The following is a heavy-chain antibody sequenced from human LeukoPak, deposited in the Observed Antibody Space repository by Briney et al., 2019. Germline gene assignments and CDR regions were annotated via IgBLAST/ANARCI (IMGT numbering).Heavy chain of an antibody. CDR3: ARDRVSGWFDP. CDR2: IYDSGRS. V-gene: IGHV4-31*03. CDR1: VGSISSGAYY. J-gene: IGHJ5*02. D-gene: IGHD3-10*01. Sequence: PSQTLSLSCTVPVGSISSGAYYWSWVRQHRGKGRESHGYIYDSGRSYYHPSLKSRFTISVNTSNNLFSLKLNSVTAADTAVYYCARDRVSGWFDPWGRGTLVTVSS.